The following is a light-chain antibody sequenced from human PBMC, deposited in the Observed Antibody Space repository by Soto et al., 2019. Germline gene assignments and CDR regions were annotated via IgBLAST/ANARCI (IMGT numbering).Light chain of an antibody. CDR3: SSYPSISTVV. V-gene: IGLV2-14*03. CDR2: DVS. Sequence: QSVLTQPASVSGSPGQSITISCTGTSSDVGGYNYVSWYQHHPGKAPKLMIYDVSNRPSGVSNRFSGSKSGNTASLTISGLQAEDEADYYCSSYPSISTVVFGGGTKLPVL. J-gene: IGLJ2*01. CDR1: SSDVGGYNY.